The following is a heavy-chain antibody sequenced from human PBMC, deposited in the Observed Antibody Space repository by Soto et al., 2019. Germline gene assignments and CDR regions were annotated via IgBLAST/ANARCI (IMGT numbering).Heavy chain of an antibody. J-gene: IGHJ6*03. V-gene: IGHV4-34*01. CDR2: INDSGKI. CDR3: ARGLILWFGELSRRGGYYYYMDV. CDR1: GGSFSGYQ. D-gene: IGHD3-10*01. Sequence: QVQLQQWGAGLLKPSETLSLTCAVYGGSFSGYQWSWIRQTPGKGLEWIGEINDSGKINYNPSLKSRVTIFLDTTKKQISLKLSSVTAADSAVYYCARGLILWFGELSRRGGYYYYMDVWGKGTTVTVSS.